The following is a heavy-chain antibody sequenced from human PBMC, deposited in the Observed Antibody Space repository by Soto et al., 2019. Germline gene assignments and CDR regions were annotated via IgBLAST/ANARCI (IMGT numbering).Heavy chain of an antibody. CDR3: ARDTGDYDSSGYTSRSFDYYYGMDV. CDR2: IWYDGSNK. D-gene: IGHD3-22*01. CDR1: GFTFSSYG. Sequence: QVQLVESGGGVVQPGRSLRLSCAASGFTFSSYGMHWVRQAPGKGLEWVAVIWYDGSNKYYADSVKGRFTISRDNSKNTLYLQMNSLRAEDTAVYYCARDTGDYDSSGYTSRSFDYYYGMDVWGQGTTVTVSS. V-gene: IGHV3-33*01. J-gene: IGHJ6*02.